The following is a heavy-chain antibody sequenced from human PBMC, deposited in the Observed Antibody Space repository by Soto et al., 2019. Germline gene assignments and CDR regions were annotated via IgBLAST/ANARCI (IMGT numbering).Heavy chain of an antibody. J-gene: IGHJ6*03. D-gene: IGHD3-16*01. CDR2: INHSGST. V-gene: IGHV4-34*01. CDR3: ERGFGFTNYYYYMDV. CDR1: GGSFSGYY. Sequence: QVQLQQWGAGLLKPSETLSLTCAVYGGSFSGYYWSWIRQPPGKGLEWIGEINHSGSTNYNPSLKSRVTISVDTSKNQFSLKLSSVTAADTAVYYCERGFGFTNYYYYMDVWGKGTTVTVSS.